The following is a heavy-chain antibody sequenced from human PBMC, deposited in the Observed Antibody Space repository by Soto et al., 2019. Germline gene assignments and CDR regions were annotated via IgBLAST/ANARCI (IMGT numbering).Heavy chain of an antibody. J-gene: IGHJ6*04. CDR2: IWYDGSNK. D-gene: IGHD3-10*01. CDR1: GFTFSSYG. Sequence: GGSLRLSCAASGFTFSSYGMHWVRQAPGKGLEWVAVIWYDGSNKYYADSVKGRFTISRDNSKNTLYLQMNSLRAEDTAVYYCARGQDGEFLTWMDVWGKGTTVTVSS. V-gene: IGHV3-33*01. CDR3: ARGQDGEFLTWMDV.